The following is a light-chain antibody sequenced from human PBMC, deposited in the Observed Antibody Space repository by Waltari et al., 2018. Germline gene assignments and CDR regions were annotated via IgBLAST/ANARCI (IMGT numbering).Light chain of an antibody. CDR3: CSYAGSDSWV. CDR1: NTDVGIYNL. CDR2: ETN. J-gene: IGLJ3*02. Sequence: QSALTQPASMSGSPGQSTTIPCTGTNTDVGIYNLISWYQQRPGKAPKVLIYETNKRFSGVSNRFSGSKSVNTASLTISGLQAADEADYYCCSYAGSDSWVFGGGTKVTVL. V-gene: IGLV2-23*01.